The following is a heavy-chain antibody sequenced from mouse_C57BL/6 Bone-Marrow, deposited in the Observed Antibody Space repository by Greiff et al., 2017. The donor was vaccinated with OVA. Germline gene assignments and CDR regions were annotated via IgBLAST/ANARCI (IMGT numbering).Heavy chain of an antibody. CDR2: ISDGGSYT. Sequence: EVQGVESGGGLVKPGGSLKLSCAASGFTFSSYAMSWVRQTPEKRLEWVATISDGGSYTYYPDNVKGRFTISRDNAKNNLYLQMSHLKSEDTAMYYCARVAVYYDYDVGFDYWGQGTTLTVSS. D-gene: IGHD2-4*01. J-gene: IGHJ2*01. CDR3: ARVAVYYDYDVGFDY. V-gene: IGHV5-4*01. CDR1: GFTFSSYA.